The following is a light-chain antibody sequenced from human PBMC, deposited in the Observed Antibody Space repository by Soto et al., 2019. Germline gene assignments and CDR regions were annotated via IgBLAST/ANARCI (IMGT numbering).Light chain of an antibody. V-gene: IGKV1-9*01. J-gene: IGKJ4*01. CDR3: QQLNSYPLT. CDR1: QCISSY. CDR2: AAS. Sequence: IHFTHSPSSLSASVGYIFTITCRASQCISSYLSWYQQKPGKAHKLLIYAASTLQSGVPSRFSGSGSGTDFTLNISSLQPEDFATYYCQQLNSYPLTFGGGTKVDIK.